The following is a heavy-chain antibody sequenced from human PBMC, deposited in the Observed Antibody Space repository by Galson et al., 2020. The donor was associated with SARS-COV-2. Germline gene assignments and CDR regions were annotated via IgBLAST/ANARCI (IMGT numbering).Heavy chain of an antibody. CDR2: IVVGSGNT. CDR1: GFTFTSSA. V-gene: IGHV1-58*02. Sequence: SVKVSCKASGFTFTSSAMQWVRQARGQRLEWIGWIVVGSGNTNYAQKFQERVTITRDMSTSTAYMELSSLRSEDTAVYYCAAGRTQWLRYWYFDLWGRGTLVTVSS. CDR3: AAGRTQWLRYWYFDL. D-gene: IGHD6-19*01. J-gene: IGHJ2*01.